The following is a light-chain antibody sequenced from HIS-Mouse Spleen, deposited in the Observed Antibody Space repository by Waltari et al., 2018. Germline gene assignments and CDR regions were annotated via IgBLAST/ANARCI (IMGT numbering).Light chain of an antibody. CDR3: QVWDSSSDHWV. Sequence: SYVLTQPPSVSVAPGQTARITCGGNNLGSKRVHGYQQKPGQAPGLVVYDDSDRPSGITERFSGSNSGNTATLTISRVEAGDEADYYCQVWDSSSDHWVFGGGTKLTVL. J-gene: IGLJ3*02. CDR1: NLGSKR. CDR2: DDS. V-gene: IGLV3-21*02.